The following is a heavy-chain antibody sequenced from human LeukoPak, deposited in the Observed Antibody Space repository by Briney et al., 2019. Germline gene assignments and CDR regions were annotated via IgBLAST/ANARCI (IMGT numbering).Heavy chain of an antibody. D-gene: IGHD1-26*01. V-gene: IGHV1-18*01. Sequence: ASVKVSCKASGYTFTSYGISWVRQAPGQGLEWMGWISAYNGNTNYAQKLQGRVTMTTDTSTSTAYMELRSLRSDDTAVYYCARTVGAAPIDYWFDPWGQGTLVTVSS. CDR3: ARTVGAAPIDYWFDP. CDR1: GYTFTSYG. J-gene: IGHJ5*02. CDR2: ISAYNGNT.